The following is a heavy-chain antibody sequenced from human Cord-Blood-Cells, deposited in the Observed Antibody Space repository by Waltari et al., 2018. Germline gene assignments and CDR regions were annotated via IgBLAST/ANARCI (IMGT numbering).Heavy chain of an antibody. CDR1: GLTFSSYA. CDR3: ARSGYSSSWYFAFDI. Sequence: QVQLVESGGGVVQPGRSLRLSCAASGLTFSSYAMHWVRQAPGKGLEWVAVISYDGSNKYYADSVKGRFTISRDNSKNTLYLQMNSLRAEDTAVYYCARSGYSSSWYFAFDIWGQGTMVTVSS. CDR2: ISYDGSNK. D-gene: IGHD6-13*01. J-gene: IGHJ3*02. V-gene: IGHV3-30*04.